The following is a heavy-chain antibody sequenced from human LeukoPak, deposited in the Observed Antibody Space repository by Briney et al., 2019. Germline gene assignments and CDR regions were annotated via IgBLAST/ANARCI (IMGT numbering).Heavy chain of an antibody. CDR1: GFTFSRYA. CDR3: ARRRLVLGYFQH. D-gene: IGHD6-19*01. CDR2: ISYDGSNK. J-gene: IGHJ1*01. Sequence: HPGGSLRLSCAASGFTFSRYAMHWVRQAPGKGLEWVAVISYDGSNKYYADSVKGRFTISRDNSKNTLYLQMNSLRAEDTAVYYCARRRLVLGYFQHWGQGTLVTVSS. V-gene: IGHV3-30*04.